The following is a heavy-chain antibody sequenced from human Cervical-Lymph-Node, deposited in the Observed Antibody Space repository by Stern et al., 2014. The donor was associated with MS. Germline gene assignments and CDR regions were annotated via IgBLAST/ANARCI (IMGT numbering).Heavy chain of an antibody. D-gene: IGHD2-15*01. CDR2: INPNSGGT. J-gene: IGHJ6*02. Sequence: QLVQSGAEVKKPGASVKVSCKASGYTFTGYYMHWVRQAPGQGLEWMGWINPNSGGTNYAQKFQGWVTMTRDTSISTAYMELSRLRSDDTAVYYCARGLVVVVAATNYYYGMDVWGQGTTVTVSS. V-gene: IGHV1-2*04. CDR3: ARGLVVVVAATNYYYGMDV. CDR1: GYTFTGYY.